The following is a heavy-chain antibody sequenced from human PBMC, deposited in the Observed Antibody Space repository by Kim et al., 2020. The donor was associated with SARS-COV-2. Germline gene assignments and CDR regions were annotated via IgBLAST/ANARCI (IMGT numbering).Heavy chain of an antibody. Sequence: ADPVTGRYTITRDNSKNTLSPQMNSLRAEDTDVYYCAKVAEQHTDALDIWGQGTMVTVSS. V-gene: IGHV3-23*03. D-gene: IGHD6-13*01. CDR3: AKVAEQHTDALDI. J-gene: IGHJ3*02.